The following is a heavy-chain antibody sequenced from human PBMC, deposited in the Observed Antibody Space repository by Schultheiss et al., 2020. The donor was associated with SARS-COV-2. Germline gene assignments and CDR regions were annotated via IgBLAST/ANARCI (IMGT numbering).Heavy chain of an antibody. Sequence: GGSLRLSCAASGFTFSSYWMSWVRQAPGKGLEWVSYISSSGSTIYYADSVKGRFTISRDNAKNSLYLQMNSLRAEDTAVYYCARDGVFTIFGVVTATSSYGMDVWGQGTTVTVSS. CDR3: ARDGVFTIFGVVTATSSYGMDV. CDR2: ISSSGSTI. V-gene: IGHV3-48*04. J-gene: IGHJ6*02. D-gene: IGHD3-3*01. CDR1: GFTFSSYW.